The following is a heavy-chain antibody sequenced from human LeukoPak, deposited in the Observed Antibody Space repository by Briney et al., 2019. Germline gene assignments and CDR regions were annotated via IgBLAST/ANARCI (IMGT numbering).Heavy chain of an antibody. CDR2: IVVGSGNT. CDR3: AADTAMPYSPFDY. Sequence: SVKVSCKASGFTFTSSAMQWVRQARGQRLEWIGWIVVGSGNTNYAQKFQERVTITRDMSTSTAYMELSSLRSEDTAVYYCAADTAMPYSPFDYWGQGTLVTVSS. J-gene: IGHJ4*02. CDR1: GFTFTSSA. V-gene: IGHV1-58*02. D-gene: IGHD5-18*01.